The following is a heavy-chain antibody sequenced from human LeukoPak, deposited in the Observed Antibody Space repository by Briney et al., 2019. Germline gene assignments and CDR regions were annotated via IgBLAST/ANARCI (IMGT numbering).Heavy chain of an antibody. Sequence: SQTLSLTCTVSGGSISSGGYYWSWIRQHPGKGLEWIGYIYYGGSTYYNPSLKSRVTISVDTSKNQFSLKLSSVTAADTAVYYCARAWGSWEYFDYWGQGTLVTVSS. D-gene: IGHD6-13*01. CDR1: GGSISSGGYY. CDR3: ARAWGSWEYFDY. CDR2: IYYGGST. V-gene: IGHV4-31*03. J-gene: IGHJ4*02.